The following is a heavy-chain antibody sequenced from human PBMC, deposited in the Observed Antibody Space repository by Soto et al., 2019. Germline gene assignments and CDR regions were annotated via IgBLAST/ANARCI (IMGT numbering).Heavy chain of an antibody. J-gene: IGHJ4*02. V-gene: IGHV4-61*01. D-gene: IGHD1-26*01. CDR1: GASVSSGNYY. CDR3: ARGSGSYYAY. Sequence: QVQLQESGPGLVKPSETLSLTCTVSGASVSSGNYYWSWIRQPPGKGLECIGYISYSGSTNYNPSLKGRITLSIDTSKNQFSLKLSYATAADTAVYYCARGSGSYYAYWSQGTLVTVSS. CDR2: ISYSGST.